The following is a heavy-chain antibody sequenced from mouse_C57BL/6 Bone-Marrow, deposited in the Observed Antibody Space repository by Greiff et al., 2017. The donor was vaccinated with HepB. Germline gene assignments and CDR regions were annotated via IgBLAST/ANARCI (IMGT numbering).Heavy chain of an antibody. CDR2: IDPENGDT. CDR1: GFNIKDDY. D-gene: IGHD2-4*01. CDR3: ARLGYDYDRGFAY. Sequence: VQLQQSGAELVRPGASVKLSCTASGFNIKDDYMHWVKQRPEQGLEWIGWIDPENGDTEYASKFQGKATITADTSSNTAYMQLSSLTSEDSAVYYCARLGYDYDRGFAYWGQGTLVTVSA. J-gene: IGHJ3*01. V-gene: IGHV14-4*01.